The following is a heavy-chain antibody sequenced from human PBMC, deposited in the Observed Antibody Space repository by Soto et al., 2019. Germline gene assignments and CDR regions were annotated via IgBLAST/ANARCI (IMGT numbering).Heavy chain of an antibody. D-gene: IGHD3-22*01. J-gene: IGHJ4*02. CDR1: GYTFTSYG. CDR3: ARDRPYYDSSGYYPYFDY. CDR2: ISAYNGNT. Sequence: ASVKVSCKASGYTFTSYGISWVRQAPGQGLEWMGWISAYNGNTNYAQKLQGRVTMTTDTSTSTAYMELRSLRSDDTAVYYCARDRPYYDSSGYYPYFDYWGKGTLVTVS. V-gene: IGHV1-18*01.